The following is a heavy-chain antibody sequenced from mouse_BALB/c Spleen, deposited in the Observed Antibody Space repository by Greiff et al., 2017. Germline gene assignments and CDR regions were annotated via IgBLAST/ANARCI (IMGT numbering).Heavy chain of an antibody. CDR1: GFSLTSYG. J-gene: IGHJ4*01. D-gene: IGHD2-10*01. CDR2: IWSGGST. Sequence: VKLVESGPGLVQPSQSLSITCTVSGFSLTSYGVHWVRQSPGKGLEWLGVIWSGGSTDYNAAFISRLSISKDNSKSQVFFKMNSLQANDTAIYYCARESQAYYGNYGAMDYWGQGTSVTVSA. V-gene: IGHV2-2*02. CDR3: ARESQAYYGNYGAMDY.